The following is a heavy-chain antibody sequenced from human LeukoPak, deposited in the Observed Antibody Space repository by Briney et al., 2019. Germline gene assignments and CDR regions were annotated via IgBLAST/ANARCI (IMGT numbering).Heavy chain of an antibody. J-gene: IGHJ4*02. CDR3: ARDPPRRDGYNREGDY. Sequence: ASVKVSCKVSGYTLTELSMHWVRQAPGKGLEWMGGFDPEDGETIYAQKFQGRVTITTDESTSTAYMELSRLRSEDTAVYYCARDPPRRDGYNREGDYWGQGTLVTVSS. CDR2: FDPEDGET. D-gene: IGHD5-24*01. V-gene: IGHV1-24*01. CDR1: GYTLTELS.